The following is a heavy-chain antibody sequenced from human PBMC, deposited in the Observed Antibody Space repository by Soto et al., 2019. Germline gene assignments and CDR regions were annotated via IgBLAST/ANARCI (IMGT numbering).Heavy chain of an antibody. J-gene: IGHJ6*02. CDR3: AKDRAGTARGDYGMDV. Sequence: QVQLVESGGGVVQPGRSLRLSCAASGFTFSSYGMHWVRQAPGKGLEWVAVISYDGSNKYYADSVKGRFTISRDNSKNXLYLQMNSLRAEDTAMYYCAKDRAGTARGDYGMDVWGQGTTVTVSS. V-gene: IGHV3-30*18. D-gene: IGHD6-25*01. CDR2: ISYDGSNK. CDR1: GFTFSSYG.